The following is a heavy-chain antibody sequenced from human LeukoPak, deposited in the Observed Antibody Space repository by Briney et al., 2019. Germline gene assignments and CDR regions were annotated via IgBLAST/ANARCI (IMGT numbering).Heavy chain of an antibody. V-gene: IGHV4-59*01. CDR2: IYYSGGT. CDR3: ARVELGRDLAFDY. Sequence: PSETLSLTCTVSGGSISSYYWSWIRQPPGKGLEWIGYIYYSGGTNYNPSLKSRVTISVDTSKNQFSLKLSSVTAADTAVYYRARVELGRDLAFDYWGQGTLVTVSS. J-gene: IGHJ4*02. CDR1: GGSISSYY. D-gene: IGHD7-27*01.